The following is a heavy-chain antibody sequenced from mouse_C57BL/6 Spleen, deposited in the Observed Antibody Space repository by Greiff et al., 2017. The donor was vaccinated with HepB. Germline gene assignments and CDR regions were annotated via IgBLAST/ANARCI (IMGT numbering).Heavy chain of an antibody. CDR1: GYTFTSYW. CDR3: ARDEDDDYDRPLRFAY. CDR2: IDPSDSYT. V-gene: IGHV1-69*01. D-gene: IGHD2-4*01. J-gene: IGHJ3*01. Sequence: QVQLQQSGAELVMPGASVKLSCKASGYTFTSYWMHWVKQRPGQGLEWIGEIDPSDSYTNYNQKFKGKSTLTVDKSSSPAYMQLRSLTSEDSAVYYCARDEDDDYDRPLRFAYWGQGTLVTVSA.